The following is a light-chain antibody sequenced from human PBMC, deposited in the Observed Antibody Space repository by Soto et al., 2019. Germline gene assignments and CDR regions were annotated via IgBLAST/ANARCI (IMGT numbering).Light chain of an antibody. J-gene: IGKJ1*01. CDR1: QSISSW. V-gene: IGKV1-5*01. CDR2: DAS. CDR3: QQYNSYWT. Sequence: DVQMTQSVSTLSASVGDRVTITCRASQSISSWFAWYQQKPGKAPKXLIYDASSLESGVPSRFSGSGSGTEFTLTISSLQPDDFATYYCQQYNSYWTFGQGTKV.